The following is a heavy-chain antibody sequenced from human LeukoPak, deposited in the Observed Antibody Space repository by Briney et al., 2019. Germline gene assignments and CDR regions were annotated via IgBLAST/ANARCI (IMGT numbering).Heavy chain of an antibody. D-gene: IGHD5-18*01. CDR1: GFTFSSYS. CDR3: ARDPGYSYGSRIYFDY. CDR2: ISSSSSYI. J-gene: IGHJ4*02. V-gene: IGHV3-21*01. Sequence: PGGSLRLSCAASGFTFSSYSMNWVRQAPGKGLEWVSSISSSSSYIYYADSVKGRFTISRDNAKNSLYLQMNSLRAEDTAVYYCARDPGYSYGSRIYFDYWGQGTLVTVSS.